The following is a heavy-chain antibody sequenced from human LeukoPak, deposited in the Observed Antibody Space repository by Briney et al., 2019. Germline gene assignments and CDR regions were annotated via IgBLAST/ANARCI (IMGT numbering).Heavy chain of an antibody. Sequence: GGSLRLSCAASGLSFGAHAMHWVRQAPGMGLEWVSGVGGGGQRTHYADSVKGRFTISRDNSKNMLYLQMNSLRAEDTAIYYCAKDRGYYVDTGTINFWGQGTLVTVSS. V-gene: IGHV3-23*01. CDR1: GLSFGAHA. CDR2: VGGGGQRT. CDR3: AKDRGYYVDTGTINF. J-gene: IGHJ4*02. D-gene: IGHD2-15*01.